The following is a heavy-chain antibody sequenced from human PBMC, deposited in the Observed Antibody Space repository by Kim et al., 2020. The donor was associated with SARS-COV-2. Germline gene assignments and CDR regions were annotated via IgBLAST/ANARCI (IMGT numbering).Heavy chain of an antibody. D-gene: IGHD3-10*01. CDR2: INHSGST. J-gene: IGHJ2*01. CDR3: ARGRSMVRGVIIKIFDL. Sequence: SETLSLTCAVYGGSFSGYYWSLIRQPPGKGLEWIGEINHSGSTNYNPSLKSRVTISVDTSKNQFSLKLSSVTAADTAVYYCARGRSMVRGVIIKIFDLWGRGTLVTVSS. V-gene: IGHV4-34*01. CDR1: GGSFSGYY.